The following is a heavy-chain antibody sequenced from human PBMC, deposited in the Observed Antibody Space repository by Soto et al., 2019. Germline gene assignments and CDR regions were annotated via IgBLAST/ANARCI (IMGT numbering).Heavy chain of an antibody. J-gene: IGHJ4*02. V-gene: IGHV4-59*08. CDR3: ARHRGSSYGYFDY. CDR1: GGSIGNYY. Sequence: SETLSLTGAVSGGSIGNYYWSWIRQAPGKGLEWIGFISDSGSTNYSPSLKSRVTISVDRSKNQCSLKLSSVTAADTAVYYCARHRGSSYGYFDYWGQGTLVTVS. CDR2: ISDSGST. D-gene: IGHD5-18*01.